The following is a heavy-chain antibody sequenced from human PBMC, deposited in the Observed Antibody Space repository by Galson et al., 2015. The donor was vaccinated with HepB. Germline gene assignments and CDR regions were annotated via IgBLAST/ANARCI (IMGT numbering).Heavy chain of an antibody. CDR1: GYTFTSYG. Sequence: SVKVSCKASGYTFTSYGISWVRQAPGQGLEWMGGIIAYNGKTNYAQKLQGRVTMTTDTSTSTAYMELSSLRSDDTAVYYCARDLGDWLRRFDYWGQGTLVTVSS. CDR3: ARDLGDWLRRFDY. V-gene: IGHV1-18*04. D-gene: IGHD2-21*01. J-gene: IGHJ4*02. CDR2: IIAYNGKT.